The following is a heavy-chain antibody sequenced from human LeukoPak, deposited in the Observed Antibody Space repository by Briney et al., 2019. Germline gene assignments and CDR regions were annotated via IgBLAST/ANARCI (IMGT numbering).Heavy chain of an antibody. CDR2: IYHTGST. Sequence: PSETLSLTCTVSNDSINNYYWNWIRQPPGKGLEWIGYIYHTGSTNYNPSLKSRVTISLDTSKNQFSLKVKSVTAADAAVYYCARASQTHSSGWRGAFDIWGQGTMVTVSS. CDR1: NDSINNYY. V-gene: IGHV4-59*01. J-gene: IGHJ3*02. CDR3: ARASQTHSSGWRGAFDI. D-gene: IGHD6-19*01.